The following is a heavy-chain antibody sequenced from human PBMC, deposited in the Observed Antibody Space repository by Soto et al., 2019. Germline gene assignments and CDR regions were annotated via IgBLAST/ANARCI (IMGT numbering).Heavy chain of an antibody. Sequence: QVQLQESGPGLVKPSETLSLTCTVSGGSISSYYWSWIRQPPGQGLEWIGYIYYSGSTNYNPSLKSRVTIAGDTSKNQFSLKLSSVTAADTAVYYCARGQSGSYRTGEGYYYGMNVWGQGTTVTVSS. J-gene: IGHJ6*02. V-gene: IGHV4-59*01. CDR1: GGSISSYY. CDR2: IYYSGST. D-gene: IGHD1-26*01. CDR3: ARGQSGSYRTGEGYYYGMNV.